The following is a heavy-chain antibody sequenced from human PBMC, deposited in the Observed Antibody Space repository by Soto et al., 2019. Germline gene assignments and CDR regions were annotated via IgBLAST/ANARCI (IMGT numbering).Heavy chain of an antibody. V-gene: IGHV3-15*01. CDR2: IKSKTDGGTT. CDR1: GFTFSNAW. Sequence: GGSLRLSCAASGFTFSNAWMSWVRQAPGKGLEWVGRIKSKTDGGTTDYAAPVKGRFTISRDDSKNTLYLQMNSLKTEDTAVYYCTVDVPNRYCSGGSCYYYNWFDPWGQGTLVTVSS. J-gene: IGHJ5*02. D-gene: IGHD2-15*01. CDR3: TVDVPNRYCSGGSCYYYNWFDP.